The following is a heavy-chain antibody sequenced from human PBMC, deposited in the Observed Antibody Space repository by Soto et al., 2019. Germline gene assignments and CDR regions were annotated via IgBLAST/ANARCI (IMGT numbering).Heavy chain of an antibody. CDR2: IYYSGST. CDR1: GGSISSGGYY. D-gene: IGHD6-13*01. CDR3: ARDRRQQLASPTYWFDP. Sequence: SETLSLTCTVSGGSISSGGYYWSWIRQHPGKGLEWIGYIYYSGSTYYNPSLKSRVTISVDTSKNQFSLKLSSVTAADTAVYYCARDRRQQLASPTYWFDPWGQGTLVTVSS. V-gene: IGHV4-31*03. J-gene: IGHJ5*02.